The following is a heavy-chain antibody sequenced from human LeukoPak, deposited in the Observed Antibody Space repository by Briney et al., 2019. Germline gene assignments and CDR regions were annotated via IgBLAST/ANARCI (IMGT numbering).Heavy chain of an antibody. CDR3: ARDKGTMVRGVMPYYYYGMDV. Sequence: GGSLRLSCAASGFTFSSYGMHWVRQAPGKGLEWVAVIWYDGSNKYYADSVKGRFTISRDNSKNTLYLQMNSLRAEDTAVHYCARDKGTMVRGVMPYYYYGMDVWGQGTTVTVSS. D-gene: IGHD3-10*01. V-gene: IGHV3-33*01. CDR1: GFTFSSYG. J-gene: IGHJ6*02. CDR2: IWYDGSNK.